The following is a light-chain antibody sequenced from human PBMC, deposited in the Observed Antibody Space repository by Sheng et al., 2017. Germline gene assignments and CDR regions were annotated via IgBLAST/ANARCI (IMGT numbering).Light chain of an antibody. Sequence: QSVLTQPPSVSAAPGQKVTISCSGSGSNIGNNHVSWYQHLPGRAPKLLIYDDNQRPSGIPDRFSGSRSGTSATLGISGLQTGDEADYSCATWDSSLSAGVFGGGTKVTV. CDR2: DDN. V-gene: IGLV1-51*01. J-gene: IGLJ3*02. CDR1: GSNIGNNH. CDR3: ATWDSSLSAGV.